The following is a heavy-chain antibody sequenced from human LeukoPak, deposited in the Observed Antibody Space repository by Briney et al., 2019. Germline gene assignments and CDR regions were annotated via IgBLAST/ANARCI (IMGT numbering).Heavy chain of an antibody. V-gene: IGHV1-58*01. D-gene: IGHD3-10*01. CDR2: IVVGSGNT. CDR1: GFTFTSSA. Sequence: GASVKVSCKASGFTFTSSAVQWVRQARGQRLEWIGWIVVGSGNTNYAQKFQERVTITRDMSTSTAYMELSSLRSEDTAVYYCAAAFGRWSAGTFDCWGQGTLVTVSS. CDR3: AAAFGRWSAGTFDC. J-gene: IGHJ4*02.